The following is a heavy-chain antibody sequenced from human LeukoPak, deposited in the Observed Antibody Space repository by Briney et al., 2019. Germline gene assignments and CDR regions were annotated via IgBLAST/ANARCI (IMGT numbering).Heavy chain of an antibody. D-gene: IGHD1-7*01. V-gene: IGHV1-46*01. CDR2: INPSGGST. CDR1: GYTFTSYY. Sequence: AASVKVSCKASGYTFTSYYMHWVRQAPGQGLEWMGIINPSGGSTSYAQKFQGRVTMTRDTSTSTVYMELRSLRSDDTAVYYCARVGMAAGTTPLLYAFDIWGQGTMVTVSS. J-gene: IGHJ3*02. CDR3: ARVGMAAGTTPLLYAFDI.